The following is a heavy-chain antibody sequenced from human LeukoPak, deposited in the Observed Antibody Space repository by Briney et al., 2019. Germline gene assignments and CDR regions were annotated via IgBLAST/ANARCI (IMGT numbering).Heavy chain of an antibody. CDR2: IGTAGDT. J-gene: IGHJ3*02. CDR1: GFTFSSYD. D-gene: IGHD2/OR15-2a*01. V-gene: IGHV3-13*01. CDR3: AREAFGNSAFDI. Sequence: GGSLRLSCAASGFTFSSYDMHWVRQATGKGLEWVSAIGTAGDTYYPGSVKGRFTISRENAKNSLYLQMNSLRAGDTAVYYCAREAFGNSAFDIWGQGTKVTVSS.